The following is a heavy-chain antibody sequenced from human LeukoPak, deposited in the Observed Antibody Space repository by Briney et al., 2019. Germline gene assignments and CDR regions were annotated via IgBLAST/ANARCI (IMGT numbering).Heavy chain of an antibody. CDR3: ARGTYYYDSSGGNWFDP. J-gene: IGHJ5*02. CDR2: INPNSGGT. V-gene: IGHV1-2*02. Sequence: ASVKVSCKASGYTFTGDYMHWVRQAPGQGREWMGWINPNSGGTNYAQKFQGGVTMTRDTSISTAYMELSRLRSDDTAVYYCARGTYYYDSSGGNWFDPWGQGTLVTVSP. CDR1: GYTFTGDY. D-gene: IGHD3-22*01.